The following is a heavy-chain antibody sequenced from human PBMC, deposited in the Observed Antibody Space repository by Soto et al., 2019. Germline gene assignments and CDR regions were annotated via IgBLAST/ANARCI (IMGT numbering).Heavy chain of an antibody. Sequence: QVQLVQSGAEVKKPGASVKVSCKASGYTFTSYGISWVRQAPGQGLEGMGWISAYNGNTNYAQKLQGRVTMTTDTSTSTAYMERRSLRSDDTAEYYWADYCSSTSCYGGFDPWGQGTLVTVSS. CDR2: ISAYNGNT. CDR1: GYTFTSYG. CDR3: ADYCSSTSCYGGFDP. D-gene: IGHD2-2*01. V-gene: IGHV1-18*01. J-gene: IGHJ5*02.